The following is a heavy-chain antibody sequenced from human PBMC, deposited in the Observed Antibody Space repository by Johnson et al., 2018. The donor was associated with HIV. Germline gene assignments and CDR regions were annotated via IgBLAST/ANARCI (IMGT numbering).Heavy chain of an antibody. Sequence: VQLVESGGGVVQPGRSLRLSCAASEFTFGNYWISWLRQAPGKGLEWVANINQDGSEKPYVDSVKGRFTISRDNAKNSLYLQMNSLRAEYTAVYYCARETRYDAFDSWSQVSMVTVSA. J-gene: IGHJ3*02. V-gene: IGHV3-7*05. CDR2: INQDGSEK. D-gene: IGHD4-11*01. CDR3: ARETRYDAFDS. CDR1: EFTFGNYW.